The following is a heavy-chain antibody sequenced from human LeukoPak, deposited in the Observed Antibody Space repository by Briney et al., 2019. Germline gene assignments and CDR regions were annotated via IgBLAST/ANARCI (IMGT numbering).Heavy chain of an antibody. CDR1: GFTFRSYE. D-gene: IGHD3-10*01. CDR3: AKSIKGDSDH. V-gene: IGHV3-48*03. CDR2: ISSSGTTV. J-gene: IGHJ4*02. Sequence: GGSLRLSCAACGFTFRSYEMNWVRQAPGKGLDWVSYISSSGTTVYYAVSVKGRFTVSRDNAKNSLYLQMNSLRAEDTAVYYCAKSIKGDSDHWGQGTVVTVSS.